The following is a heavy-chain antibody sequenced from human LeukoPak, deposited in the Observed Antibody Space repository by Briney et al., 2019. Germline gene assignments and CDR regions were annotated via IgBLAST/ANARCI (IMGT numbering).Heavy chain of an antibody. Sequence: PSETLSLTCSVSGGAIISYYWSWIRQPAGKGPEWIGRIYRTGSTDYNPPLKTRVTMSTDLSKKQFSLRLRSVTAADTAVYYCARLKFYDSTGYSPANYMDVWGKGTAITVSS. CDR3: ARLKFYDSTGYSPANYMDV. D-gene: IGHD3-22*01. V-gene: IGHV4-4*07. CDR1: GGAIISYY. CDR2: IYRTGST. J-gene: IGHJ6*03.